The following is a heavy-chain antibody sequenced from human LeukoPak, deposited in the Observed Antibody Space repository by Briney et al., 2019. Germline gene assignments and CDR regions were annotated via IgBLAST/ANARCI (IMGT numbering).Heavy chain of an antibody. CDR2: ISSDGSNK. J-gene: IGHJ4*02. CDR1: GFTFCCYA. Sequence: PGGSLTLYCAPSGFTFCCYAMHWFRQTPGKGLEWVTLISSDGSNKYYEDSVKGRFTISRDNSKNTLYLQMNTLRAEDTAVYYCAQGGATVTTEDVVDYWGQGTLVTVSS. D-gene: IGHD4-17*01. V-gene: IGHV3-30-3*02. CDR3: AQGGATVTTEDVVDY.